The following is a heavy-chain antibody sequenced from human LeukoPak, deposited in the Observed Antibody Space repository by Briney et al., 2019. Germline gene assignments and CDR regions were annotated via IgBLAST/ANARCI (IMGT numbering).Heavy chain of an antibody. CDR2: MNPNSGNT. D-gene: IGHD3/OR15-3a*01. CDR1: GYTFTSYD. J-gene: IGHJ4*02. CDR3: ARALGGASWTDY. V-gene: IGHV1-8*01. Sequence: ASVKVSCKASGYTFTSYDINWVRQATGQGLEWMGWMNPNSGNTGYAKEFQGRVTLTRNTSISTAYMELSSLRSEDTAVYYCARALGGASWTDYWGQGTLVTVSS.